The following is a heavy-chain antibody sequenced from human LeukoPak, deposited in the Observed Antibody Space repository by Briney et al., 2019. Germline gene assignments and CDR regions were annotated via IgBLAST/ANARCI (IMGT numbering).Heavy chain of an antibody. V-gene: IGHV4-30-2*01. CDR1: GGSISSGGYS. CDR3: ARSDAVENWFDP. D-gene: IGHD6-19*01. Sequence: PQTLSLTCAVSGGSISSGGYSWSWIRQPPGKGLEWIGYIYHSGSTYYNPSLKSRVTISVDRSKNQFSLKLSSVTAADTAVYYCARSDAVENWFDPWGQGTLVTVSS. J-gene: IGHJ5*02. CDR2: IYHSGST.